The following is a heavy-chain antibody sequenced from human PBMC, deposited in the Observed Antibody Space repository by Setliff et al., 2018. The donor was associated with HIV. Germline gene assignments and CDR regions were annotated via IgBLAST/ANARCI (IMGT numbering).Heavy chain of an antibody. CDR3: ARGHSGNDY. CDR2: INPGSGHT. J-gene: IGHJ4*02. D-gene: IGHD1-1*01. Sequence: ASVKVSCKASRYTFTAYYMHWVRQAPGQGPEWLGWINPGSGHTNYGQKFQGRLTLTTDTSISTAYMELSSLRSEDTAIYYCARGHSGNDYWGQGTLVTVSS. CDR1: RYTFTAYY. V-gene: IGHV1-2*02.